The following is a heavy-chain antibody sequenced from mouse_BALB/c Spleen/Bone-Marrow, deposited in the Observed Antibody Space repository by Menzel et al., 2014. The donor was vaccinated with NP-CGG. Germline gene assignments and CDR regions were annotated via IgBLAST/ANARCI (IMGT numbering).Heavy chain of an antibody. Sequence: VKLVESGPGLVAPSQSLSTTCTVSGFSLTSYGVHWVRQPPGKGLEWLGVICAGGSTNYNSALMSRLSISKDNSKSQVFLKMNSLQTDDTAMYYCARDRGPPYWGQGTLVTVSA. CDR3: ARDRGPPY. D-gene: IGHD3-1*01. CDR2: ICAGGST. V-gene: IGHV2-9*02. CDR1: GFSLTSYG. J-gene: IGHJ3*01.